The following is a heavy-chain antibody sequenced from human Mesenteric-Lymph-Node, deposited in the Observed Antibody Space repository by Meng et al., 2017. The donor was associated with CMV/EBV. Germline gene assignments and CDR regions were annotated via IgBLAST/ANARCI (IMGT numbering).Heavy chain of an antibody. CDR3: AKDLSWAAYD. CDR1: GYTFTGHY. CDR2: INPYTGGT. V-gene: IGHV1-2*02. D-gene: IGHD6-13*01. Sequence: ASVKVSCKASGYTFTGHYMHWVRQAPGQGLEWMGWINPYTGGTDYAQKFQGRVTMTRDTSTSTAYMELHRLESDDTALYYCAKDLSWAAYDWGQGTLVTVSS. J-gene: IGHJ4*02.